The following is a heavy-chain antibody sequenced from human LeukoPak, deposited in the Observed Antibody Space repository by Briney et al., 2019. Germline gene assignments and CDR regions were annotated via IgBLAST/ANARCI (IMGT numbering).Heavy chain of an antibody. V-gene: IGHV1-69*13. J-gene: IGHJ4*02. Sequence: ASVNVSCKSSGGTFSSYAISWVRQAPGQGLEWMGGIIPIFGTANYAQKFQGRVTITADESTSTAYMELSSLRSEDTAVYYCARVADSGYDFGVDYWGQGTLVTVSS. CDR3: ARVADSGYDFGVDY. CDR1: GGTFSSYA. D-gene: IGHD5-12*01. CDR2: IIPIFGTA.